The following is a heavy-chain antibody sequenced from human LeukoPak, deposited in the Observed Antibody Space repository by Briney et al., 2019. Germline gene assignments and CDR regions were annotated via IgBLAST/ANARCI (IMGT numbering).Heavy chain of an antibody. J-gene: IGHJ6*03. V-gene: IGHV1-8*01. CDR2: MNANSGNT. Sequence: ASVKVSCKASGYTFTSYGINWVRQATGQGLEWMGWMNANSGNTGYAQKFQGRVTMTRNTSISTAYMELRSRRSEDTAVYYCARAVRRIQLWLKSYSYYMDVWGKGTTVTISS. CDR1: GYTFTSYG. D-gene: IGHD5-18*01. CDR3: ARAVRRIQLWLKSYSYYMDV.